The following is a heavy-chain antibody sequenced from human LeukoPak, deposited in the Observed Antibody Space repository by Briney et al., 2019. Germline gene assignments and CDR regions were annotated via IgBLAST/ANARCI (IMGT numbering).Heavy chain of an antibody. D-gene: IGHD3-10*01. CDR2: IHNGWTT. CDR1: GCSISSYY. V-gene: IGHV4-59*08. Sequence: SETLSLTGTFSGCSISSYYGNLSRHPAAEEGQFRVYIHNGWTTNYNTSLKSRVTISVDTSTNHFSMTLSSVTAADTAVYYCARLEVISYYYGSGSSDYGMDVWGQGTTVTVSS. CDR3: ARLEVISYYYGSGSSDYGMDV. J-gene: IGHJ6*02.